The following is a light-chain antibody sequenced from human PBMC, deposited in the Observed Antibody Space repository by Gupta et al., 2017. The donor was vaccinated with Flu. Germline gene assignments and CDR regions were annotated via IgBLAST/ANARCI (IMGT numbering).Light chain of an antibody. CDR1: QSVSSSY. Sequence: DILLTQSPGTLSVSPGERATLSCRASQSVSSSYLDWYQQKPGQAPRLLIYGASSRATGIPDRFSGSGYGTDFTLTISRREPEDFAVYYCQQDGSSPSITFGQGTRLEIK. CDR2: GAS. V-gene: IGKV3-20*01. CDR3: QQDGSSPSIT. J-gene: IGKJ5*01.